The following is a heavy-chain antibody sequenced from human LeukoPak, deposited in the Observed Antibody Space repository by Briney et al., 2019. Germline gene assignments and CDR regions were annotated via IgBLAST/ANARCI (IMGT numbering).Heavy chain of an antibody. CDR3: ARDLVSYYNYYMDV. CDR1: GFTFSTYS. V-gene: IGHV3-48*01. D-gene: IGHD3-16*01. J-gene: IGHJ6*03. CDR2: ISSRGSSI. Sequence: GGSLRLSCAASGFTFSTYSMNWVRQAPGKGLEWVSYISSRGSSIYYGDSVKGRFTISRDNAKNSLYLQMNSLRVEDTAVYYCARDLVSYYNYYMDVWGKGTTVTVS.